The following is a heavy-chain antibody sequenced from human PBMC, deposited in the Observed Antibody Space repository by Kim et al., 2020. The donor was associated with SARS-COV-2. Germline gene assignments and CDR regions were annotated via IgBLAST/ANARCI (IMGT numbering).Heavy chain of an antibody. D-gene: IGHD3-16*01. Sequence: TYYNPSLKSRVTISVDTSRNQFSLKLASVTASDPAVYYCARRTEAGGYFDFWGQGSPVTVAS. V-gene: IGHV4-39*01. CDR2: T. J-gene: IGHJ4*02. CDR3: ARRTEAGGYFDF.